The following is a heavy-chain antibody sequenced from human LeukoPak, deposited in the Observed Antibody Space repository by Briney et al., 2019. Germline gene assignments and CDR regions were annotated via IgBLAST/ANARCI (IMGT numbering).Heavy chain of an antibody. CDR3: ARGRATVTRRGAFDI. Sequence: GESLKISCKGSGYRFTSYWIGWVRQMPGKGLEWMGIIYPGDSDTRYSPSFQGQVTISADKSISTAYLQWSSLKASDTAMYYCARGRATVTRRGAFDIWGQGTMVTVSS. J-gene: IGHJ3*02. V-gene: IGHV5-51*01. D-gene: IGHD4-17*01. CDR2: IYPGDSDT. CDR1: GYRFTSYW.